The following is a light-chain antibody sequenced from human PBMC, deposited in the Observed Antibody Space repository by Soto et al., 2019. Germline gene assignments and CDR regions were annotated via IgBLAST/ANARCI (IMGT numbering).Light chain of an antibody. CDR2: EVN. J-gene: IGLJ1*01. Sequence: QSALTQPPSASGSPGQSVTISCTGTSSDVGGYNYVSWYQQHPGKAPKLMIYEVNKRPSGVPDRFSGSKSGNTASLTVSGLQAEDEADYYCISYTSDDVRYVFGTGTKLTVL. V-gene: IGLV2-8*01. CDR3: ISYTSDDVRYV. CDR1: SSDVGGYNY.